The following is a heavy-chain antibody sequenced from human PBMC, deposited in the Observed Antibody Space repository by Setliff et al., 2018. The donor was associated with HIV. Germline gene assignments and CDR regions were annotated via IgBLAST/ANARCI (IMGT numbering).Heavy chain of an antibody. CDR1: GDSISSGSYY. Sequence: LSLTCSVSGDSISSGSYYWSWIRLPAGKGLEWIGQIHTTGSTNYNPSLKSRVTISIDTSKNQFSLKLNSVTATDTAVYYCAKRTFGSGRFDPWGQGTLVTVSS. J-gene: IGHJ5*02. V-gene: IGHV4-61*09. D-gene: IGHD3-16*01. CDR2: IHTTGST. CDR3: AKRTFGSGRFDP.